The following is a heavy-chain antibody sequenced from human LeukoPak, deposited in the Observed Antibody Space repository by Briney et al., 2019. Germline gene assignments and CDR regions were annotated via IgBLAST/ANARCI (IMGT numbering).Heavy chain of an antibody. CDR2: IHYTGNT. V-gene: IGHV4-59*01. Sequence: SGTLSLTCTVSGGSISSYYWSWIRQPPGKGLEWIGYIHYTGNTDYNPSLTSRVTMSVDTSKNQFSLMLTSVTAADTAVYYCARGYGSGSYNNFNQWGQGLLVAVSS. CDR1: GGSISSYY. D-gene: IGHD3-10*01. CDR3: ARGYGSGSYNNFNQ. J-gene: IGHJ4*02.